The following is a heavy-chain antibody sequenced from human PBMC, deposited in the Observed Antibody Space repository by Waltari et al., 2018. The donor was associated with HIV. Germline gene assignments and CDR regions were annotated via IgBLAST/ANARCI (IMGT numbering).Heavy chain of an antibody. Sequence: YDINWVRQAKGQGLEWMGWINPKTGKTGTAQKFQGRMTMSVNVSSQITFLDLRDLKSEDTATYFCARMYCTLSTCSRTNWFDPWGQGSSVTVSS. J-gene: IGHJ5*02. V-gene: IGHV1-8*02. CDR1: YD. CDR3: ARMYCTLSTCSRTNWFDP. CDR2: INPKTGKT. D-gene: IGHD2-8*01.